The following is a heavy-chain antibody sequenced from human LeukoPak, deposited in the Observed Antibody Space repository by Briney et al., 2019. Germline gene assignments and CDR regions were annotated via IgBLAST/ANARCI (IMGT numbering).Heavy chain of an antibody. J-gene: IGHJ4*02. Sequence: SETLSLTCTVSGGSISSYYWSWIRQPPGKGLEWIGYIYYSGSTNYNPSLKSRVTISVDTSKNQFSLKLSSVTAADTAVYYCARNYDILTGYYLGYWGQGTLVTVPS. CDR1: GGSISSYY. D-gene: IGHD3-9*01. V-gene: IGHV4-59*01. CDR2: IYYSGST. CDR3: ARNYDILTGYYLGY.